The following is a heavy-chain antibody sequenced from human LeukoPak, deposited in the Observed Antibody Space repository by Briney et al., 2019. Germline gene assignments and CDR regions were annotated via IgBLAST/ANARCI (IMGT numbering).Heavy chain of an antibody. D-gene: IGHD6-19*01. J-gene: IGHJ4*02. V-gene: IGHV3-48*03. CDR1: GFTFSSYE. CDR3: ARVGQWLVNY. CDR2: TSSSGYTR. Sequence: PWGSLRLSCAASGFTFSSYEMNWVRQAPGKGLEWVSYTSSSGYTRYYADSVKGRFTIYRDNDKNSLYLQMNSLRAEDTAVYYCARVGQWLVNYWGRGTLVTVSS.